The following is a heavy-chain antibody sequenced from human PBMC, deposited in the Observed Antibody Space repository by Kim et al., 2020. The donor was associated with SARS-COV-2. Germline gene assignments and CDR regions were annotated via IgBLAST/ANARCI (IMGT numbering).Heavy chain of an antibody. CDR1: GGSISSYY. CDR2: IYYSGST. Sequence: SETLSLTYTVSGGSISSYYWSWIRQPPGKGLEWIVYIYYSGSTNYNPSIKSRVTISVDTSKNQFSLKLSSVTAADTAVYYCARAPTVTRWFDPWGQGTLVTVSS. J-gene: IGHJ5*02. V-gene: IGHV4-59*08. D-gene: IGHD4-17*01. CDR3: ARAPTVTRWFDP.